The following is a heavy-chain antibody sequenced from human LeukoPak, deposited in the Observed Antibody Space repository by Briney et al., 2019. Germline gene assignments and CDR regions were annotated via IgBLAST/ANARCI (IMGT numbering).Heavy chain of an antibody. Sequence: PAGSLRLSCAASRFIFRDYDMAWVRQAPGKRLEWVSYITTSGGNTYYADSVKGRFTISRDNSKNTLYLQLNTLRAEDTALYYCARGHSILDYWGKGTMVTVS. CDR2: ITTSGGNT. J-gene: IGHJ4*02. CDR3: ARGHSILDY. D-gene: IGHD4-11*01. CDR1: RFIFRDYD. V-gene: IGHV3-23*01.